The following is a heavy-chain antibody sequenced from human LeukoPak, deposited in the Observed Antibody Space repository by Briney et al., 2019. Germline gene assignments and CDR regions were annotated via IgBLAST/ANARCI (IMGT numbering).Heavy chain of an antibody. V-gene: IGHV1-3*01. J-gene: IGHJ4*02. Sequence: GASVKVSCKASGYTFTSYTMHWVRQAPGQRLEWMGWINAGNGNTKSSQKFQGRVTITRDTSASTAYMELSSLRSEDTAVYYCARGIAVAGNYFDYWGQGTLVTVSS. CDR3: ARGIAVAGNYFDY. D-gene: IGHD6-19*01. CDR2: INAGNGNT. CDR1: GYTFTSYT.